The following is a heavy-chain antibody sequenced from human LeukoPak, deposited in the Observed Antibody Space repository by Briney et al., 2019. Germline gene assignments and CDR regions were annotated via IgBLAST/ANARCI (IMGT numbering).Heavy chain of an antibody. V-gene: IGHV4-59*12. D-gene: IGHD3-22*01. CDR1: GGSISSYY. J-gene: IGHJ1*01. CDR3: AREPRGYYYDSSGWFQH. CDR2: IYHSGST. Sequence: SEILSLTCTVSGGSISSYYWSWIRQPPGKGLEWIGYIYHSGSTNYNPSLKSRVTISVDTSKNQFSLKLSSVTAADTAVYYCAREPRGYYYDSSGWFQHWGQGTLVTVSS.